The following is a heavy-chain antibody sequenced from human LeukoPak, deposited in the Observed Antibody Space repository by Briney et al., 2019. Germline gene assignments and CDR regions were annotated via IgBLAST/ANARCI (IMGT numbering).Heavy chain of an antibody. V-gene: IGHV3-7*01. Sequence: PGGSLRLSCAASGVTFSSYWMTWVRQAPGKGLEWVANIKQDGSEKYYVDSVKGRFTISRDNAKNSLYLQMNSLRAEDTAVYYCARETESVVPAAGNLNDYWGQGTLVTVSS. D-gene: IGHD2-2*01. J-gene: IGHJ4*02. CDR1: GVTFSSYW. CDR2: IKQDGSEK. CDR3: ARETESVVPAAGNLNDY.